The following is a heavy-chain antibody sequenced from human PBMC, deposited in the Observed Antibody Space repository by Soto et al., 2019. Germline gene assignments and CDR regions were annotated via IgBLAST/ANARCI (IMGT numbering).Heavy chain of an antibody. Sequence: SGPTLVNPTQTLTLTCTFSGFSLSTSGMRVTWIRQPPGKALEWLARIDWDDDKFYSTSLKTRLTISKDTSKNQVVLTMTNMDPVDTATYYCARIAGTVNLFDYWGQGTLVTVSS. D-gene: IGHD4-17*01. CDR1: GFSLSTSGMR. J-gene: IGHJ4*02. CDR2: IDWDDDK. CDR3: ARIAGTVNLFDY. V-gene: IGHV2-70*04.